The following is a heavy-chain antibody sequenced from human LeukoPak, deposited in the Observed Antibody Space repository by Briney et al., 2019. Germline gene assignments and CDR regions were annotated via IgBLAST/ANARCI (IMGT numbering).Heavy chain of an antibody. V-gene: IGHV3-23*01. CDR2: ISGSGGST. Sequence: AGGSLRLSCEASGFIFSNYVMSWVRQAPGKGLEWVSGISGSGGSTYYPDSVKGRFTISRDNSKNTLYLQMNSLRAEDTAVYYCAKDGRRIAARRYSWGQGTLVTVSS. D-gene: IGHD6-6*01. CDR1: GFIFSNYV. CDR3: AKDGRRIAARRYS. J-gene: IGHJ5*02.